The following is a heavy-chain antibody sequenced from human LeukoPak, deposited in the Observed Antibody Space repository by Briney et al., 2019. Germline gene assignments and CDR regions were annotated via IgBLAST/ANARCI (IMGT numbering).Heavy chain of an antibody. V-gene: IGHV1-2*02. CDR2: INPNSGGT. CDR3: AREIVVVVAVLNWFDP. CDR1: GYTFTGYY. J-gene: IGHJ5*02. Sequence: ASVKVSCKASGYTFTGYYMHWVRQAPGQGREWMGWINPNSGGTNYAQKFQGRVTMTRDTSISTAYMELSRLRSDDTAVYYCAREIVVVVAVLNWFDPWGQGTLVTVSS. D-gene: IGHD2-15*01.